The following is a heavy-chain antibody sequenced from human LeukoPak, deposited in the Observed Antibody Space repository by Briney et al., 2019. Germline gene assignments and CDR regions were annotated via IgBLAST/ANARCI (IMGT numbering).Heavy chain of an antibody. CDR3: ARGMGIVVVPAAIRGSNWFDP. D-gene: IGHD2-2*02. J-gene: IGHJ5*02. V-gene: IGHV1-69*05. CDR1: GGTFSSYA. CDR2: IIPIFGTA. Sequence: SVKVSCKASGGTFSSYAISWVRQAPGQGLEWMGGIIPIFGTANYAQKFQGRVTITTDESTSTAYMELSSLRSEDTAVYYCARGMGIVVVPAAIRGSNWFDPWGQGTLVTVSS.